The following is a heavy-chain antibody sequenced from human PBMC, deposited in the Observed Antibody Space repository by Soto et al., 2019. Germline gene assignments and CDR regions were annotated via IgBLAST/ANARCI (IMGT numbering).Heavy chain of an antibody. V-gene: IGHV3-48*02. CDR1: GFTFSSYS. Sequence: GGSLRLSCAASGFTFSSYSMNWVRQAPGKGLEWVSYISSSSSIIYYASSVKGRFTISRDNAKNSLFLQMNSLRDEDTAVYYCARDRLNDYGDSILDYWGQGTLVTVSS. CDR2: ISSSSSII. D-gene: IGHD4-17*01. CDR3: ARDRLNDYGDSILDY. J-gene: IGHJ4*02.